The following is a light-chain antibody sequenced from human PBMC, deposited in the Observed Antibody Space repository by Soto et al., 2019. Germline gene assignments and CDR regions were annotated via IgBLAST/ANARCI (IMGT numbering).Light chain of an antibody. CDR2: DVS. Sequence: SALAQPASVSGSPGQSIAISCAGSSSDVGAYDYVSWYQQHPDKAPKVILYDVSNRPSGISFRFSGSKSGNTASLTISGLQAEDEADYYCRSYTSSATYVFGTGTKLTVL. J-gene: IGLJ1*01. V-gene: IGLV2-14*03. CDR3: RSYTSSATYV. CDR1: SSDVGAYDY.